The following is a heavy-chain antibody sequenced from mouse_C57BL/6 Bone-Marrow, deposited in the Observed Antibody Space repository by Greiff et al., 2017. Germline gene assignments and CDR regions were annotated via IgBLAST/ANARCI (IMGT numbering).Heavy chain of an antibody. V-gene: IGHV5-12*01. CDR3: ARQNDGYYVGFAY. Sequence: EVKLMESGGGLVQPGGSLKLSCAASGFTFSDYYMYWVRQTPEKRLEWVAYISNGGGSTYYPDTVKGRFTISRDNAKNTLYLQMSRLKSEDTAMYYCARQNDGYYVGFAYWGQGTLVTVSA. D-gene: IGHD2-3*01. CDR1: GFTFSDYY. CDR2: ISNGGGST. J-gene: IGHJ3*01.